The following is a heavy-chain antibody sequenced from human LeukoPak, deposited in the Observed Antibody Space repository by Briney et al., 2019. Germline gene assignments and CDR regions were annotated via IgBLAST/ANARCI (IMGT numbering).Heavy chain of an antibody. Sequence: GGSLRLSCAASGFTLSSYAMSWVRQAPGKGLEWVSAISGSGGSTYYADSVKGRFTISRDNSKNTLYLQMNSLRAEDTAVYYCAKGVWFGESALEYWGQGTLVTVSS. CDR2: ISGSGGST. D-gene: IGHD3-10*01. CDR1: GFTLSSYA. V-gene: IGHV3-23*01. CDR3: AKGVWFGESALEY. J-gene: IGHJ4*02.